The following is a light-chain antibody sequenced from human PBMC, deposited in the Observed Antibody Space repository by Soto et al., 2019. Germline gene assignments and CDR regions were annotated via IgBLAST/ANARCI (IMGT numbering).Light chain of an antibody. CDR2: NVS. J-gene: IGKJ1*01. CDR3: MQTTHWVRT. CDR1: QALVYGDGNTY. Sequence: DVVLTQSPLSLPVTLGQPASISCTSSQALVYGDGNTYLIWVQQRPGQSPRGLIYNVSRRDSGVPDGCSSSGSGTDFTLKISRVEAEDVGMYYCMQTTHWVRTFGQGTKLEIK. V-gene: IGKV2-30*01.